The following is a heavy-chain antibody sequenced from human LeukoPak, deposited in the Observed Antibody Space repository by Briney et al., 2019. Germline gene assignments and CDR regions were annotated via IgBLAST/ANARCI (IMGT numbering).Heavy chain of an antibody. CDR3: ARGGRSSSWYVRPLDY. CDR2: INHSGST. D-gene: IGHD6-13*01. Sequence: SETLSLTCAVYGGSFSGYYWSWIRQPPGKGLEWIGEINHSGSTNYNPSLKSRVTISVDTSKNQFSLKLSSVTAADTAVYYCARGGRSSSWYVRPLDYWGQGTLVTVSS. V-gene: IGHV4-34*01. J-gene: IGHJ4*02. CDR1: GGSFSGYY.